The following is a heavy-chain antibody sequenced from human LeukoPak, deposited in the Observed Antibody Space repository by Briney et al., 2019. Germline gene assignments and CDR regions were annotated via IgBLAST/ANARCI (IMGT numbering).Heavy chain of an antibody. Sequence: GGSLRLSYGACGFTISCYSMRWVRQAPGKGLEWVSSISSSSSYIYYADSVKGRFTISRDNAKNSLYLQMNSLRAEDTTVYYCARDLGGISGGGNYWGQGTLVTVSS. D-gene: IGHD4-23*01. CDR1: GFTISCYS. J-gene: IGHJ4*02. CDR2: ISSSSSYI. V-gene: IGHV3-21*01. CDR3: ARDLGGISGGGNY.